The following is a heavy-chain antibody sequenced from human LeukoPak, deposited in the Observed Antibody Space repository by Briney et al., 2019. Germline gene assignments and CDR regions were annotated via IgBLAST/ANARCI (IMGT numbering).Heavy chain of an antibody. CDR1: GGSISSYY. Sequence: SETLSLTFTVSGGSISSYYWSWIRQPPGKGLEWIGYIYYSGSTNYNPSLKSRVTISVDTSKNQFSLKLSSVTAADTAVYYCARGPTLYFQHWGQGTLVTVSS. CDR3: ARGPTLYFQH. V-gene: IGHV4-59*01. J-gene: IGHJ1*01. CDR2: IYYSGST.